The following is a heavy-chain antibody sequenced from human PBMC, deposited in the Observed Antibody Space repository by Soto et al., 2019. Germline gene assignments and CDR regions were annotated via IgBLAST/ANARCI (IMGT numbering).Heavy chain of an antibody. Sequence: GGSLRLSCAASGFTVSNTYMTWVRQPPGKGLECVSVIYTAGGTNYADSVKGRFIISRDNSKNTLYLQMNSLRAEDMAVYYCARALPVAKGGFDPWGQGTLVTVS. CDR3: ARALPVAKGGFDP. V-gene: IGHV3-53*01. CDR2: IYTAGGT. CDR1: GFTVSNTY. J-gene: IGHJ5*02. D-gene: IGHD2-2*01.